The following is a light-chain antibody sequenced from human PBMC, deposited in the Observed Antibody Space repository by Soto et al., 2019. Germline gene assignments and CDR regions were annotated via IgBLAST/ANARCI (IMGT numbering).Light chain of an antibody. Sequence: ALTQPASVSGSPGQSIAISCTGSSSDVGIYNYVSWYQQHPGKVPKLIIYEVSNRPSGVSNRFSGSKSGNTASLTISGLQAEDEADYYCSSYTTSSTRVFGTGTKVTVL. J-gene: IGLJ1*01. CDR1: SSDVGIYNY. V-gene: IGLV2-14*01. CDR2: EVS. CDR3: SSYTTSSTRV.